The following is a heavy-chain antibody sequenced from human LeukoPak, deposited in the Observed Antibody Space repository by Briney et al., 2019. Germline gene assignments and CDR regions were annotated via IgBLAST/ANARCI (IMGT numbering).Heavy chain of an antibody. J-gene: IGHJ6*02. D-gene: IGHD6-19*01. V-gene: IGHV3-21*06. CDR1: GFTFSSYS. Sequence: GGSLRLSCAASGFTFSSYSMNWVRQAPGKGLEWVSFISSTTSYKYYADSVKGRFTISRDNAKNSLYLQMNSLRAEDTAVYYCARGRSGWSPYYYYGMDVWGQGTTVTVSS. CDR3: ARGRSGWSPYYYYGMDV. CDR2: ISSTTSYK.